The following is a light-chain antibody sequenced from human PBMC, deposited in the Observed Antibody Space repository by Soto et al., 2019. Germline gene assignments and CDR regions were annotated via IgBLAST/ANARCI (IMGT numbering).Light chain of an antibody. V-gene: IGKV3-15*01. J-gene: IGKJ2*01. CDR3: QQSYSTPYT. CDR1: QSVGSN. Sequence: EIVMTQSPATLSVSPGERATLSCRASQSVGSNLAWYQQKPGQAPRLLIYGASTRATGIPARFSGSGSGTDFTLTISSLQPEDFATYYCQQSYSTPYTFGQGTKLEIK. CDR2: GAS.